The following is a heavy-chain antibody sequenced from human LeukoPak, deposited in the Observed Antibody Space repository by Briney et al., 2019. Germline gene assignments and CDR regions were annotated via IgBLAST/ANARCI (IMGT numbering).Heavy chain of an antibody. D-gene: IGHD3-10*01. CDR1: GGSLSSYY. Sequence: SETLSLTCTVSGGSLSSYYWSWIRQPAGKGLEWIGRIYTSGSTNYNPSLKSRLMMSVDTSKNQFSLNLSSVTAADTAVYYCARASDGSGSSPAYWGQETLVTVSS. V-gene: IGHV4-4*07. J-gene: IGHJ4*02. CDR2: IYTSGST. CDR3: ARASDGSGSSPAY.